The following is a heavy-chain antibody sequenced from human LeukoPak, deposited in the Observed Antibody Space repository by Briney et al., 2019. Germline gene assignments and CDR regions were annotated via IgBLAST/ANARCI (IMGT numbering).Heavy chain of an antibody. CDR3: AKVGGYTNY. D-gene: IGHD5-12*01. CDR1: GFTFSNYG. CDR2: ISGSADSP. J-gene: IGHJ4*02. V-gene: IGHV3-23*01. Sequence: GGSLRLSCAASGFTFSNYGISWVRQAPGKGLEWVSAISGSADSPYYADSVKGRFTISRDNSKNTLYLQMNSLRAEDTAVYYCAKVGGYTNYWGQGTLVTVSS.